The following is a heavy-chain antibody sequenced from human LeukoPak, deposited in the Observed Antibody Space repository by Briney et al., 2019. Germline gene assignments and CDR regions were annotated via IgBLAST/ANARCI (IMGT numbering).Heavy chain of an antibody. V-gene: IGHV4-38-2*01. Sequence: SETLSLTCGVSGYSITSGYYRGWIRQPPGKGLEWIGSIYHDWSTYYNPSLKSRVTLSVDTSKNQFSLKLNSVTAADTAVYYCARLDLITPTARSWFDPWGQGTLVTVSS. D-gene: IGHD3-10*01. J-gene: IGHJ5*02. CDR1: GYSITSGYY. CDR3: ARLDLITPTARSWFDP. CDR2: IYHDWST.